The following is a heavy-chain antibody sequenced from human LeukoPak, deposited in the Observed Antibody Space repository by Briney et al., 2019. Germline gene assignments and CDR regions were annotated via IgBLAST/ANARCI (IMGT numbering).Heavy chain of an antibody. V-gene: IGHV3-23*01. J-gene: IGHJ4*02. D-gene: IGHD3-22*01. CDR2: ISGSGGST. CDR3: AKDDSSGYYYPFDY. Sequence: GGSLRLPCAASGFTFSSYAMSWVRQAPGKGLEWVSAISGSGGSTYYADSVKGRFTISRDNSKNTLYLQMNSLRAEDTAVYYCAKDDSSGYYYPFDYWGQGTLVTVSS. CDR1: GFTFSSYA.